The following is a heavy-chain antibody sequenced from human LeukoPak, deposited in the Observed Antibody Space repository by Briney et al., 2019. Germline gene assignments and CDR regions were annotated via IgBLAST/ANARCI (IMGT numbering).Heavy chain of an antibody. CDR1: GFTFSSYW. J-gene: IGHJ4*02. V-gene: IGHV3-7*01. Sequence: GGSLRLSCAASGFTFSSYWMSWVRQAPGKGLEWVANIKQDGSEKYYVDSVKGQFTISRDNAKNSLYLQMNSLRAEDTAVYYCARDIKRWLQLEGYFDYWGQGTLVTVSS. CDR2: IKQDGSEK. D-gene: IGHD5-24*01. CDR3: ARDIKRWLQLEGYFDY.